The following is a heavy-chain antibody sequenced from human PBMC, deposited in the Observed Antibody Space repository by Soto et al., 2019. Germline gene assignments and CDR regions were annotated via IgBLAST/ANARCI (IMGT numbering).Heavy chain of an antibody. CDR2: ISAYNGNT. J-gene: IGHJ6*04. CDR3: ARVSRGMAKIYSYYGRDV. V-gene: IGHV1-18*04. Sequence: ASVKVSCKASGYTFTGYYMHWVRQAPGQGLEWMGWISAYNGNTNYAQKLQGRVTMTTDTSTSTAYMELRSLRSDDTAVYYCARVSRGMAKIYSYYGRDVWGKGTTVTVSS. CDR1: GYTFTGYY. D-gene: IGHD3-10*01.